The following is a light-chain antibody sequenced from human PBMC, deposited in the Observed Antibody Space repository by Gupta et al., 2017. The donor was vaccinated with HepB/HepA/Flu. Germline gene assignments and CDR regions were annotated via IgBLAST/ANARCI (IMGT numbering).Light chain of an antibody. V-gene: IGKV3-15*01. J-gene: IGKJ1*01. Sequence: EIVMTQSPATLSVSPGESATLSCRASQSVGSNLAWYQQKPGQAPRLPIFGASTRATGIPVRFSGSGSGTEFTLTISSLQSEDFAVYYCQQHDNWPPKAFGQGTKVELK. CDR2: GAS. CDR1: QSVGSN. CDR3: QQHDNWPPKA.